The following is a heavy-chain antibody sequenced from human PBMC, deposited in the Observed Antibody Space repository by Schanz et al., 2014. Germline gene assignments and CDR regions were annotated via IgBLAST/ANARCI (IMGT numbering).Heavy chain of an antibody. CDR1: GFTFSIYA. CDR2: ISNNGDST. V-gene: IGHV3-64*04. D-gene: IGHD3-10*01. Sequence: VQLVESGGGLVQPGGSLRLSCSASGFTFSIYAMHWVRQAPGKGLEYISAISNNGDSTYYADSVKGRFTISRDNSKNSLYLQMNSLRAEDTAVYYCARIGGSVCDYWAQGTLVTVSS. CDR3: ARIGGSVCDY. J-gene: IGHJ4*02.